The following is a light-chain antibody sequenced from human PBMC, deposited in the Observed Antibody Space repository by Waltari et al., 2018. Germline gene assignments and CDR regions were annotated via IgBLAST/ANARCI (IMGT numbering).Light chain of an antibody. CDR2: GNN. Sequence: QSVLSQPPSVSGAPGQRVTISCTGGGSNIGGGYDVNWYQQLPGAAPKLLIFGNNPRPSGVPVRFSGSKSGASASLAITGLQSEDEADYYCQSYDSSLTAVVFGGGTKLTVL. CDR1: GSNIGGGYD. V-gene: IGLV1-40*01. J-gene: IGLJ2*01. CDR3: QSYDSSLTAVV.